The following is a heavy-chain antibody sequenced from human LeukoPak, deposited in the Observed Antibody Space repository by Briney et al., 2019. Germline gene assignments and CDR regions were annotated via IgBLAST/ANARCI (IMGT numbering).Heavy chain of an antibody. Sequence: GESLKISCQGSGYPFTNYWIGWVRQLPGKGLEWMGILYPGGSGTRYSPSFQGQVIISADKSISPAHLQWSSLKASDTAIYYCARRGGRGGNFDYWGQGTLVTVSS. CDR2: LYPGGSGT. V-gene: IGHV5-51*01. D-gene: IGHD3-10*01. CDR1: GYPFTNYW. CDR3: ARRGGRGGNFDY. J-gene: IGHJ4*02.